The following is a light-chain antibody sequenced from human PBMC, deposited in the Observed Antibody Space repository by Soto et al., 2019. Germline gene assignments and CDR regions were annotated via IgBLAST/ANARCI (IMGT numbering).Light chain of an antibody. CDR3: QQRSNWPPYT. V-gene: IGKV3-11*01. J-gene: IGKJ2*01. Sequence: EIVLTQSPATLSLSPGEGATLSCRASQSVSSYLAWYQQKPGQAPRLLIYDASNRATGIPARFSGSGSGTDFTLTISSLEPEDFAVYYCQQRSNWPPYTFGQGNKLEIK. CDR2: DAS. CDR1: QSVSSY.